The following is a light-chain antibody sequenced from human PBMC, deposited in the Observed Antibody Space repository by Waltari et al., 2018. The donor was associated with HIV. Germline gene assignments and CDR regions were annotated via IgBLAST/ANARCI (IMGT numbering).Light chain of an antibody. CDR1: CSNIGSNT. V-gene: IGLV1-44*01. CDR3: AAWDDGLVGRV. J-gene: IGLJ2*01. CDR2: SNN. Sequence: QSVLTQPPSASGTPGQRVTIACSGSCSNIGSNTVNWYQQFPGSAPKLLIYSNNQRPSGVPDRFSGSKSGTSASLAISGLQSEDEADYYCAAWDDGLVGRVFGGGTKLTVL.